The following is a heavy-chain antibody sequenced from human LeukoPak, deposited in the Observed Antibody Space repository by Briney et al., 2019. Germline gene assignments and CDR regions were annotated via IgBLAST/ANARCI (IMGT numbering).Heavy chain of an antibody. CDR2: IYYSGTT. D-gene: IGHD6-19*01. Sequence: SETLSLTCTVSGGSIRSTSYYWGWIRQPPGKGLEWIGSIYYSGTTYYNPSLKSRVTISVDTSKNQFSLKLSSVPAADTAVYYCARQWDSSGCHYDYWGQGTLVTVSS. V-gene: IGHV4-39*01. CDR3: ARQWDSSGCHYDY. CDR1: GGSIRSTSYY. J-gene: IGHJ4*02.